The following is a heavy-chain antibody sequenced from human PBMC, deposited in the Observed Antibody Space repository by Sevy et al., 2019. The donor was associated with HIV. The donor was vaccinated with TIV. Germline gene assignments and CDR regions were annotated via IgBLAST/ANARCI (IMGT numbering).Heavy chain of an antibody. D-gene: IGHD3-22*01. V-gene: IGHV4-39*02. CDR3: ARVSMIVVVITDDWGYYFDY. Sequence: SETLSLTCTVSGGSISSSGYYWGWIRHPPGKGLEWIGSIYYGGSTYYNPSLKSRITISVDTSKNHFSLKLSSVTAADTAVYYCARVSMIVVVITDDWGYYFDYWGQGTLVTVSS. CDR2: IYYGGST. CDR1: GGSISSSGYY. J-gene: IGHJ4*02.